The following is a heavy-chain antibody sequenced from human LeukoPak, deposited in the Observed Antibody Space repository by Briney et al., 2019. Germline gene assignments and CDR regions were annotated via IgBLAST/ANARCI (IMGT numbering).Heavy chain of an antibody. CDR3: AREESSGWYDYFDY. CDR2: ISVYNGNT. V-gene: IGHV1-18*01. Sequence: ASVKVSCKASGYTFTSYGISWVRQAPGQGLEWMGWISVYNGNTNYAQKLQGRVTMTTDTSTSTAYMELRSLRSDDTAVYYCAREESSGWYDYFDYWGQGTLVTVSS. D-gene: IGHD6-19*01. J-gene: IGHJ4*02. CDR1: GYTFTSYG.